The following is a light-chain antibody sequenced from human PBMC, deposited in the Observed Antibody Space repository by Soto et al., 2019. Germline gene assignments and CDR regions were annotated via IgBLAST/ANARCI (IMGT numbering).Light chain of an antibody. CDR2: SNN. CDR3: AAWDDSLTGWV. V-gene: IGLV1-44*01. J-gene: IGLJ3*02. Sequence: QLVLAQPPSASGTPGQRVTISCSGSSSNIRTNTVNWYHQLPGTAPKLLIYSNNQRPSGVPDRFSGSKSGTSASLAISGLQSEDEADYYCAAWDDSLTGWVFGGGTKLTVL. CDR1: SSNIRTNT.